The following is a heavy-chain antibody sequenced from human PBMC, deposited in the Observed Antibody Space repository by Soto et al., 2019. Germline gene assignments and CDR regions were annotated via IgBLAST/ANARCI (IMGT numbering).Heavy chain of an antibody. CDR1: GFTFSSYA. V-gene: IGHV3-23*01. J-gene: IGHJ4*02. D-gene: IGHD2-2*01. Sequence: PGGSLRLSCAASGFTFSSYAMSWVRQAPGKGLEWVSAISGSGGSTYYADSVKGRFTISRDNSKNTLYLQMNSLRAEDTAVYYCAKDFSIVVVPAALDYWGQGTLVTVSS. CDR3: AKDFSIVVVPAALDY. CDR2: ISGSGGST.